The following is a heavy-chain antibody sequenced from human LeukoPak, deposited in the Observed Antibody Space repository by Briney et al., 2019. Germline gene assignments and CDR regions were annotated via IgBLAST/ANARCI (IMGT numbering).Heavy chain of an antibody. CDR2: LSKSGNT. CDR3: ARARYVNSFYAFDI. D-gene: IGHD3-9*01. Sequence: SETLSLTCTVSGGSTSSYYWSWIRLPPGKGLEWIGYLSKSGNTNYSPSLKSRVTIFGDTSKNQFFLKLSSVTAADTAVYYCARARYVNSFYAFDIWGQGTLVTVSS. J-gene: IGHJ3*02. CDR1: GGSTSSYY. V-gene: IGHV4-59*01.